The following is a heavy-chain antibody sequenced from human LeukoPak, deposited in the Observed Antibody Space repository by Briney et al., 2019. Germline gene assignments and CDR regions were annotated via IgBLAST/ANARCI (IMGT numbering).Heavy chain of an antibody. V-gene: IGHV3-53*01. D-gene: IGHD5-18*01. CDR2: IYSGGST. CDR3: ARGGYSYGFNWFDP. Sequence: GGSLRLSCAASGFIFNSYSLNWVRQAPGKGLEWVSVIYSGGSTYYADSVKGRFTISRDNSKNTLYLQMNSLRAEDTAVYYCARGGYSYGFNWFDPWGQGTLVIVSS. J-gene: IGHJ5*02. CDR1: GFIFNSYS.